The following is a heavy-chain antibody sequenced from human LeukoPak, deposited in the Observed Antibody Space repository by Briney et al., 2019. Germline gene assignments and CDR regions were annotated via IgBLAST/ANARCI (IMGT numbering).Heavy chain of an antibody. J-gene: IGHJ3*02. Sequence: PGGSLRLSCAASGFAFSTYDMHWVRKATGKGLEWVSAIGVAGDTYYPGSVKGRFTISRENAKNSLYLQMNSLRAGDTAVYYCARGFVHAFDIWGQGTMVTVSS. CDR1: GFAFSTYD. CDR2: IGVAGDT. D-gene: IGHD6-6*01. V-gene: IGHV3-13*04. CDR3: ARGFVHAFDI.